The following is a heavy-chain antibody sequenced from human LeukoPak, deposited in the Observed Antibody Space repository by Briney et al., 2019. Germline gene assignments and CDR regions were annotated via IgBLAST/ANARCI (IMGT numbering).Heavy chain of an antibody. CDR3: ARGPRITMVRGGQWYYYMDV. CDR1: GYTFTSYD. J-gene: IGHJ6*03. V-gene: IGHV1-8*01. Sequence: ASVKVSCKASGYTFTSYDINWVRQATGQGLEWMGWMNPNSGNTGYAQKFQGRVTMTRNTSISTAYMELSSLRSEDTAVYYCARGPRITMVRGGQWYYYMDVWGKGTTVTISS. CDR2: MNPNSGNT. D-gene: IGHD3-10*01.